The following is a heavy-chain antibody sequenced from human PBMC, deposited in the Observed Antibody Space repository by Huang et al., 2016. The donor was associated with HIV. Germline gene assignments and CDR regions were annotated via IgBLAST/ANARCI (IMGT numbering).Heavy chain of an antibody. CDR2: IYPGESDI. V-gene: IGHV5-51*01. CDR3: ARLEMAAIIHAPDYMDV. Sequence: GESLKISCKGSGYRFDKYWIAWVRQMPGKGLEWMGIIYPGESDIKYSPSFQGQVTISADKSISMTFLQWRSLTATDTATYYCARLEMAAIIHAPDYMDVWGKGTSVTVSS. CDR1: GYRFDKYW. J-gene: IGHJ6*03. D-gene: IGHD5-12*01.